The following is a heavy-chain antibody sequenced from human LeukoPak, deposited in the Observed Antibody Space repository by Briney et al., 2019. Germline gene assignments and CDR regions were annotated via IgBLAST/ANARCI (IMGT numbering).Heavy chain of an antibody. CDR2: ISAYNGNT. J-gene: IGHJ3*02. Sequence: ASVKVSCKASGYTFTSYGISWVRQAPGQGLEWMGWISAYNGNTNYAQKLQGRVTMTTDTSTSTAYMELRSLRSEDTAVYYCARVNQEYEVYDIWGQGTMVTVSS. CDR1: GYTFTSYG. CDR3: ARVNQEYEVYDI. D-gene: IGHD2-2*01. V-gene: IGHV1-18*01.